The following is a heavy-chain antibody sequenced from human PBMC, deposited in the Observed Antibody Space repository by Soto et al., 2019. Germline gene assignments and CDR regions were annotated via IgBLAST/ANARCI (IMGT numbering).Heavy chain of an antibody. D-gene: IGHD3-3*01. CDR2: ISASGDNS. Sequence: EVQLLESGGGLVQPGGSLRLSCAASGFIFSTYAMSWVRQAPGKGLEWVVGISASGDNSYYADSVKGRFIISRDNSKGILYLQMNNLRAEDTAVYYCADGGEWSFNFVYWGQGTLVTVSS. J-gene: IGHJ4*02. CDR3: ADGGEWSFNFVY. V-gene: IGHV3-23*01. CDR1: GFIFSTYA.